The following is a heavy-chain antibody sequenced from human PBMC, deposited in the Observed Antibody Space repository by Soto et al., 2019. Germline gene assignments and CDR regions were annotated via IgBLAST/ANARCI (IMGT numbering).Heavy chain of an antibody. CDR3: ARGLVGATAQYY. CDR2: IYSGGST. D-gene: IGHD1-26*01. J-gene: IGHJ4*02. CDR1: GFTFSSYA. V-gene: IGHV3-66*01. Sequence: GGSLRLSCAASGFTFSSYAMSWVRQAPGKGLEWVSVIYSGGSTYYGDSVKGRFTISRDNSKNTLYLQMNSLRAEDTAVYYCARGLVGATAQYYWGQGTLVTVSS.